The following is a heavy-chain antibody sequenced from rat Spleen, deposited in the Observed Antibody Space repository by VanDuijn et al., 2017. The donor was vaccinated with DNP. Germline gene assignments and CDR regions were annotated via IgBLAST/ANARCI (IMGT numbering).Heavy chain of an antibody. CDR1: GFTFSDYN. V-gene: IGHV5-7*01. D-gene: IGHD2-7*01. CDR2: ISYDGSST. Sequence: EVQLVESGGGLVQPGRSLKLSCAASGFTFSDYNMAWVRQAPKKGLEWVATISYDGSSTYYRDSVKGRFTISRDNAKSTLYLQMDSLRSEDTATYYCARDIEGYWGQGVMVTVSP. J-gene: IGHJ2*01. CDR3: ARDIEGY.